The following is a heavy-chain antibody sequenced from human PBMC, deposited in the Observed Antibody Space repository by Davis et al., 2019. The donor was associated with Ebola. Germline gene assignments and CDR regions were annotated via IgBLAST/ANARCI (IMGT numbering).Heavy chain of an antibody. CDR3: ARVGATTGIDY. CDR2: IYYSGST. V-gene: IGHV4-59*01. CDR1: GGSISSYY. J-gene: IGHJ4*02. D-gene: IGHD1-26*01. Sequence: MPGGSLRLSCTVSGGSISSYYWSWIRQPPGKGLEWIGYIYYSGSTNYNPSLKSRVTISVDTSKNQFSLKLSSVTAADTAVYYCARVGATTGIDYWGQGTLVTVSS.